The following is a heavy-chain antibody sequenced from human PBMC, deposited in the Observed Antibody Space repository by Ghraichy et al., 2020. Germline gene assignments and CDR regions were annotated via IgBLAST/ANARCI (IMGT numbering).Heavy chain of an antibody. Sequence: GGSLRLSCAASGFIFSDYYMSWIRQAPGKGLESVSYINISGSSIYYADTVKGRFTISRDNAKSSLYLQMNSLRAEDTAMYYCARATLGVPGRPTYYYYYGMDVWGQGTTVTVSS. D-gene: IGHD1-26*01. J-gene: IGHJ6*02. V-gene: IGHV3-11*01. CDR1: GFIFSDYY. CDR2: INISGSSI. CDR3: ARATLGVPGRPTYYYYYGMDV.